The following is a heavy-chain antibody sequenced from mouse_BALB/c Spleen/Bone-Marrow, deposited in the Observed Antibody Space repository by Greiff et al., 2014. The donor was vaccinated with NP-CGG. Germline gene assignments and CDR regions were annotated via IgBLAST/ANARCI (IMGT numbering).Heavy chain of an antibody. CDR2: ISGGSSII. D-gene: IGHD1-2*01. V-gene: IGHV5-17*02. CDR1: GFTFSSFG. Sequence: EVQLVESGGGLVQPGGSRKLSCAASGFTFSSFGMHWVRQAPERGLEWVAYISGGSSIIYYADTVKGRFTISRDNPKNTLFLQMTSLRSEDTAIYYCAGKDYFGYAAMDYWGQGTSVTVSS. CDR3: AGKDYFGYAAMDY. J-gene: IGHJ4*01.